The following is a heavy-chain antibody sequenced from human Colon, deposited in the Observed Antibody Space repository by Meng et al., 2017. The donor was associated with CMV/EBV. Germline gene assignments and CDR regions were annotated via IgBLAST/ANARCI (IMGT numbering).Heavy chain of an antibody. Sequence: GGSLRLSCAASGFTFSSCGMNWVRQALGKGLDWVSYISSSGTIYYADSVKGRFTISRDNAKNSLYLQMNSLRAEDTAVYFCARDYYDTSGSIWGQGTLVTVSS. CDR3: ARDYYDTSGSI. J-gene: IGHJ4*02. V-gene: IGHV3-48*03. CDR1: GFTFSSCG. D-gene: IGHD3-22*01. CDR2: ISSSGTI.